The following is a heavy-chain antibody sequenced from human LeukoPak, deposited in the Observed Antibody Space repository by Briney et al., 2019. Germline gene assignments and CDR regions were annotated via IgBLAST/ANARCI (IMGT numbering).Heavy chain of an antibody. CDR2: IRSKANSYAT. CDR3: TRPPKGGFDP. V-gene: IGHV3-73*01. Sequence: GGSLKLSCAASGFTFSGSAMHWVRQASGKGLEWVGRIRSKANSYATAYAASVKGRFTISRDDSKNTAYLQMNSLKTEDTAVYYCTRPPKGGFDPWGQGTLSPSPQ. J-gene: IGHJ5*02. CDR1: GFTFSGSA.